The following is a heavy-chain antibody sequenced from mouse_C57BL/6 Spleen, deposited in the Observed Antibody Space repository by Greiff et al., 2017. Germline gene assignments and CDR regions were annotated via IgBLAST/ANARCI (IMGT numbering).Heavy chain of an antibody. CDR1: GYTFTSYD. CDR2: IYPRDGST. Sequence: VKLMESGPELVKPGASVKLSCKASGYTFTSYDINWVKQRPGQGLEWIGWIYPRDGSTKYNEKFKGKATLTVDTSSSTAYMELHSLTSEDSAVYFCARDRTTVVARYYFDYWGQGTTLTVSS. J-gene: IGHJ2*01. V-gene: IGHV1-85*01. CDR3: ARDRTTVVARYYFDY. D-gene: IGHD1-1*01.